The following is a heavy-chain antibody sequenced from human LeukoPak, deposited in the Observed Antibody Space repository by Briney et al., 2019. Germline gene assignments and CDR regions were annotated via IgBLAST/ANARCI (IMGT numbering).Heavy chain of an antibody. Sequence: PGGSLRLSCVVSGFSVRNNYVSWVRQAPGKGLERVSVIYAGDTIHYADSVKGRFTISRDNSKNTVYLQMNSLRAEDTALYYCATIGTGDYREDSWGQGTLVTVSS. V-gene: IGHV3-66*01. J-gene: IGHJ4*02. CDR2: IYAGDTI. CDR3: ATIGTGDYREDS. D-gene: IGHD3/OR15-3a*01. CDR1: GFSVRNNY.